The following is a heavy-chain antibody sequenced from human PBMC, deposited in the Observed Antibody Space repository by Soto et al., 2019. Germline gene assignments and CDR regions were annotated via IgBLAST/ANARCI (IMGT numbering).Heavy chain of an antibody. CDR2: INAGNGNT. Sequence: ASVKVSCKASGYTFTSYAMHWVRQAPGQRLEWMGWINAGNGNTKYSQKFQGRVTITRDTSASTAYMELSSLRSEDTAVYYCASFRLYGSRQCGFDPWGQRTLVTVSS. D-gene: IGHD3-16*01. CDR1: GYTFTSYA. CDR3: ASFRLYGSRQCGFDP. V-gene: IGHV1-3*01. J-gene: IGHJ5*01.